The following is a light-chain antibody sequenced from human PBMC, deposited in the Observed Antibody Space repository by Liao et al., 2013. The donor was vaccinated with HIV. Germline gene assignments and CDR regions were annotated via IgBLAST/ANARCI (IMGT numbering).Light chain of an antibody. Sequence: SYELTQPPSLSVSPGQTASITCSGDKLGDKYACWYQQKPGQSPILVIYQDRKRPSGIPERFSGSNSGNTATLTISGTQAMDEADYYCQAWDSSTAHVVFGGGTKLTVL. CDR2: QDR. CDR1: KLGDKY. J-gene: IGLJ2*01. V-gene: IGLV3-1*01. CDR3: QAWDSSTAHVV.